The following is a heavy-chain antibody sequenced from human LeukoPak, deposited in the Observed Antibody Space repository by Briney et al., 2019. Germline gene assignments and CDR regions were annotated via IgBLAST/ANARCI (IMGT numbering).Heavy chain of an antibody. V-gene: IGHV3-21*01. Sequence: GGSLRLSCAASGFTFSSYSMNWVRQAPGKGLEWVSSISSSSSYIYCADSVKGRFTISRDNAKNSLYLQMNSLRAEDTAVYYCARDRGVQLESDFDYWGQGTLVTVSS. CDR1: GFTFSSYS. CDR2: ISSSSSYI. D-gene: IGHD1-1*01. CDR3: ARDRGVQLESDFDY. J-gene: IGHJ4*02.